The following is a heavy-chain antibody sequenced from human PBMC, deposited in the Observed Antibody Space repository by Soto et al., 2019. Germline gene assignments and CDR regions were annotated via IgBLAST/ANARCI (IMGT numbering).Heavy chain of an antibody. CDR3: AKGLTSRGNYYYYGMDV. D-gene: IGHD7-27*01. CDR1: GFTFSSYG. Sequence: QVQLVESGGGVVQPGRSLRLSCAASGFTFSSYGMHWVRQAPGKGLEWVAVISYDGSNKYYADSVKGRFTISRDKSKNTLYLQMNSLRAEDTAVYYCAKGLTSRGNYYYYGMDVWGQGTTVTVSS. V-gene: IGHV3-30*18. J-gene: IGHJ6*02. CDR2: ISYDGSNK.